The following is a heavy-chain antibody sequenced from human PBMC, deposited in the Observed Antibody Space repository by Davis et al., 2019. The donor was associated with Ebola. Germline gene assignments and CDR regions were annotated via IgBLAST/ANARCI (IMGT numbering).Heavy chain of an antibody. D-gene: IGHD3-9*01. Sequence: SETLSLTCAVYGGSFSGYYWSWIRQPPRKGLEWIGEINHSGSTNYNPSLKSRVTISVDTSKNQFSLKLSSVTAADTAVYYCARGRYFDWLLLAPYYYYGMDVWGQGTTVTVSS. V-gene: IGHV4-34*01. CDR1: GGSFSGYY. CDR3: ARGRYFDWLLLAPYYYYGMDV. CDR2: INHSGST. J-gene: IGHJ6*02.